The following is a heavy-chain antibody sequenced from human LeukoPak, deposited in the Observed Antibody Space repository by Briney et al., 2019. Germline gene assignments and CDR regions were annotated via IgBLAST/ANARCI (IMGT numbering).Heavy chain of an antibody. Sequence: SETLSLTCAVSGGSISSSNWWSWVRQPPGKGLERIGEIYHSGSTNSKPSLKSRVTISVDKSKNRFSLKLSSVTAADTAVYYCARLGGRGYCSSSSCRGNWFDPWGQGTLVTVSS. V-gene: IGHV4-4*02. D-gene: IGHD2-15*01. CDR2: IYHSGST. CDR1: GGSISSSNW. J-gene: IGHJ5*02. CDR3: ARLGGRGYCSSSSCRGNWFDP.